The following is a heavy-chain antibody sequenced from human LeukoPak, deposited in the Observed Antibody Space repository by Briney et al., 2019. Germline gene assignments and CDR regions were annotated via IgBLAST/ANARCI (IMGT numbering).Heavy chain of an antibody. CDR1: GFTFSTYS. V-gene: IGHV3-48*04. CDR2: ISSTSSTI. J-gene: IGHJ4*02. CDR3: ARGEHGGNSG. Sequence: GGSLRLSCAASGFTFSTYSMNWVRQAPGKGLEWVSYISSTSSTIYHADSVKGRFTISRDNAKNSLYLQMNSLRAEDTAVYYCARGEHGGNSGWGQGTLVTVSS. D-gene: IGHD4-23*01.